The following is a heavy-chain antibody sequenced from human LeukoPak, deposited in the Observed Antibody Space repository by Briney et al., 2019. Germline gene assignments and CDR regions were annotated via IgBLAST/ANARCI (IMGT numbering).Heavy chain of an antibody. CDR1: GYTFTSYG. CDR3: ARGGYCSGGSCYFFYGMDV. D-gene: IGHD2-15*01. Sequence: ASVKVSCKASGYTFTSYGINWVRQAPGQGLEWMGWISAYNGNTNYAQKLRGSVTMTIDTSTSTAYMELRSLRSDDTAVYYCARGGYCSGGSCYFFYGMDVWGKGTTVTASS. CDR2: ISAYNGNT. V-gene: IGHV1-18*04. J-gene: IGHJ6*04.